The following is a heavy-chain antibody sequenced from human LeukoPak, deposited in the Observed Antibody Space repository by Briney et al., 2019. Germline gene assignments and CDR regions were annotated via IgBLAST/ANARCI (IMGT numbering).Heavy chain of an antibody. CDR1: GFRFDDFA. CDR2: ISWDSNRI. Sequence: PGGSLRLSCAASGFRFDDFAVYWVRQGPGNGLEWVSGISWDSNRINYADSVKGRFTISRDNAKNSLYLEMNSLRPEDTALYYCAKGSSWNTYFDSWGQGTLVAVSS. CDR3: AKGSSWNTYFDS. D-gene: IGHD1/OR15-1a*01. V-gene: IGHV3-9*01. J-gene: IGHJ4*02.